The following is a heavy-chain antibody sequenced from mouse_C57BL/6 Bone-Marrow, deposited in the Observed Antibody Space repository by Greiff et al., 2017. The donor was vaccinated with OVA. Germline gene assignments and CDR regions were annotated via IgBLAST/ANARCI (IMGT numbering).Heavy chain of an antibody. CDR2: IRSKSNNYAT. D-gene: IGHD1-1*01. V-gene: IGHV10-1*01. J-gene: IGHJ1*03. Sequence: DVKLVESGGGLVQPKGSLKLSCAASGFSFNTYAMNWVRQAPGKGLEWVARIRSKSNNYATYYADSVKDRFTISRDESESMRYLKMNNVKTEDTAMYYCVGRHYYGSREYFDVWGTGTTVTVSS. CDR3: VGRHYYGSREYFDV. CDR1: GFSFNTYA.